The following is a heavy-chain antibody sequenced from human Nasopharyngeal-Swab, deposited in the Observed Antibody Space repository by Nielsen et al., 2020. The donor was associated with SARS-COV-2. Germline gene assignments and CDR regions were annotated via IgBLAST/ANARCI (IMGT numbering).Heavy chain of an antibody. V-gene: IGHV4-59*08. CDR1: DGSISSYY. Sequence: SETLSLTCTVSDGSISSYYWSWIRQPPGKGLEWIGYIYYSGSTNYNPSLKSRVTISVDTSKNQFSLKLSSVTAADTAVYYCARLPMVRGVSYYYYGMDVWGQGTTVTVSS. CDR3: ARLPMVRGVSYYYYGMDV. D-gene: IGHD3-10*01. J-gene: IGHJ6*02. CDR2: IYYSGST.